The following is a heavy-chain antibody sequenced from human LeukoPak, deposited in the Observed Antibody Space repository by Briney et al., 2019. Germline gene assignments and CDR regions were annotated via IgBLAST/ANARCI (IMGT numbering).Heavy chain of an antibody. CDR3: ARRNDILTGIDY. D-gene: IGHD3-9*01. CDR1: GYSFTSYW. CDR2: FYLGDYDN. V-gene: IGHV5-51*01. Sequence: GESLKISCKGSGYSFTSYWNGWERQVPGKGLEWLGIFYLGDYDNRSTPSFQAHVPTSDAKPITPAYLQWSALKASNTAMYSCARRNDILTGIDYWGQGTLVTVSS. J-gene: IGHJ4*02.